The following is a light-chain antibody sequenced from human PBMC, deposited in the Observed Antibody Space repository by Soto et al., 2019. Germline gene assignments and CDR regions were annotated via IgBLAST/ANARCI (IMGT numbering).Light chain of an antibody. V-gene: IGKV1-39*01. CDR3: QQSYSTPLT. Sequence: DIQMTQAPSSLSASVGDRVTITCRASQSISSYLNWYQQKPGKAPKLLIYAASSLQSGAPSRFSGSGSGTDFTLTISSLQPEDFAPYYCQQSYSTPLTFGGGTKVEIK. CDR1: QSISSY. J-gene: IGKJ4*01. CDR2: AAS.